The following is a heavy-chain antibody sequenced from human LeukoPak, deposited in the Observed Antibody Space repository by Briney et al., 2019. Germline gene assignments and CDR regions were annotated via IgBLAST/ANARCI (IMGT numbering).Heavy chain of an antibody. D-gene: IGHD4-11*01. CDR3: ARDKAVTTELTQYFHH. CDR1: GYSFTSHA. CDR2: ISAYNGIT. Sequence: GASVKVSCKASGYSFTSHALNWLRQAPGQGLEWMGWISAYNGITKYAQNFQGRVTMTTDTSTTTAYMELRGLRSDDTAVYYCARDKAVTTELTQYFHHWGQGTLVTVSS. J-gene: IGHJ1*01. V-gene: IGHV1-18*01.